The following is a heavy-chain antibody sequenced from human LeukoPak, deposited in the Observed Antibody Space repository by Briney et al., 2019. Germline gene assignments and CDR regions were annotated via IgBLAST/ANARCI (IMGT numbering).Heavy chain of an antibody. J-gene: IGHJ5*02. Sequence: ASVEVSCKAFGYTFTDSFIQWLRQAPGQGLEWMGRVDPSDGGINYAQKFQGRVTMTRDTSISTAYMELRSLTSDDSAFYYCARGVGTTTPKWFDPWGQGTLVTVSS. D-gene: IGHD1-26*01. CDR2: VDPSDGGI. V-gene: IGHV1-2*06. CDR1: GYTFTDSF. CDR3: ARGVGTTTPKWFDP.